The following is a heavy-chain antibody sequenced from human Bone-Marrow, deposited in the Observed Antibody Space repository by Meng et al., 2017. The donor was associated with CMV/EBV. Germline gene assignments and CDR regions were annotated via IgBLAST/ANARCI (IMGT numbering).Heavy chain of an antibody. J-gene: IGHJ4*02. CDR1: GFTFSSYA. Sequence: GESLKISCAASGFTFSSYAMSWVRQAPGKGLEWVSAISGSGGSTYYADSVKGRFTISRDNSKNTLYLQMNSLRAEDTAVYYCTRDCSSTSCSPFDYWGQGTPVTVSS. D-gene: IGHD2-2*01. CDR3: TRDCSSTSCSPFDY. V-gene: IGHV3-23*01. CDR2: ISGSGGST.